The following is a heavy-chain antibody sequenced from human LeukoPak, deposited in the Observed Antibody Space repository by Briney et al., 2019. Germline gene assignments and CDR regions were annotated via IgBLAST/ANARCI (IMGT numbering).Heavy chain of an antibody. CDR1: GESFSGYY. CDR3: ARVAYTAEVDY. D-gene: IGHD3-16*01. J-gene: IGHJ4*02. Sequence: PSETLSLTCAVYGESFSGYYWSWIRQPPGKGLEWIGEINHSGSTYYNPSLKSRVTISVDTSKNQFSLKLSSVTAADTAVYYCARVAYTAEVDYWGQGTLVTVSS. V-gene: IGHV4-34*01. CDR2: INHSGST.